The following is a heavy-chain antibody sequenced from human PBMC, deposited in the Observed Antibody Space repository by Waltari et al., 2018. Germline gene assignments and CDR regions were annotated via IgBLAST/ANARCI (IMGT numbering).Heavy chain of an antibody. Sequence: EVQLVESGGGLVQPGGSLRLSCAASGFTFSSYSMNWVRQAPGKGLECVSYITGSGGTIKYADSVRGRFTISRDNAKNSLYLQMNSLRAEDTAVYYCARNDFWSVPYWGQGTLVTVSS. D-gene: IGHD3-3*01. CDR3: ARNDFWSVPY. CDR2: ITGSGGTI. CDR1: GFTFSSYS. J-gene: IGHJ4*02. V-gene: IGHV3-48*04.